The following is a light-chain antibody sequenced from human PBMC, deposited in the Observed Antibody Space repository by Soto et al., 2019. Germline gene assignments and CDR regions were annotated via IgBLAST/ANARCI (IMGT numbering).Light chain of an antibody. Sequence: QSALTQPASVSGSPGQSITISCTGTSSDVGGYNYVSWYQQHPGKAPKLMICDVSNRPSGVSNRFSGSKSGNTASLTISGLQAEDEADYYCSSYTSSSTLYVLGTGTKLTVL. V-gene: IGLV2-14*01. CDR3: SSYTSSSTLYV. CDR1: SSDVGGYNY. CDR2: DVS. J-gene: IGLJ1*01.